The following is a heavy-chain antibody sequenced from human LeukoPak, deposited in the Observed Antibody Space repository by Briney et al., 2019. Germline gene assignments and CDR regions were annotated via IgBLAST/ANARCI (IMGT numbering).Heavy chain of an antibody. CDR3: ARAGSSGWQFQYYFDY. J-gene: IGHJ4*02. V-gene: IGHV3-30-3*01. CDR1: GFTFSSYA. CDR2: ISYDGSNK. D-gene: IGHD6-19*01. Sequence: GGSLGLSCAASGFTFSSYAMHWVRQAPGKGLEWVAVISYDGSNKYYADSVKGRFTISRDNSKNTLYLQMNSLRAEDTAVYYCARAGSSGWQFQYYFDYWGQGTPVTVSS.